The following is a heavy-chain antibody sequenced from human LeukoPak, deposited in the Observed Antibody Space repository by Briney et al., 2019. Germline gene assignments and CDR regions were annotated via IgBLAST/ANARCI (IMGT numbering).Heavy chain of an antibody. CDR3: ARDSPSYYDFWSGYYFDY. V-gene: IGHV3-48*03. Sequence: GGSLRLSCAASGFTFSSYEMNWVRQAPGKGLEWVSYISSSGSTIYYADSVKGRFTISRDNAKNSLYLQMNSLRAEDTAVYYCARDSPSYYDFWSGYYFDYWGQGTLVTVSS. D-gene: IGHD3-3*01. J-gene: IGHJ4*02. CDR2: ISSSGSTI. CDR1: GFTFSSYE.